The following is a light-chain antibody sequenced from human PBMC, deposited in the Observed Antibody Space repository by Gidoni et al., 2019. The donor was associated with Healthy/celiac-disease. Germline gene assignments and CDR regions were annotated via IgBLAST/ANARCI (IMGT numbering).Light chain of an antibody. Sequence: QSVLTQPPSVSGTPGQRVTISCSGSSSNIGRNSVHWYQQLPGTAPTLLIFMDNHRPSGVPDRFSGSKSGTSASLDITGLRSEDEADYFWAGGDGNLRAVLFGGWTKLTVL. CDR2: MDN. J-gene: IGLJ2*01. V-gene: IGLV1-47*01. CDR3: AGGDGNLRAVL. CDR1: SSNIGRNS.